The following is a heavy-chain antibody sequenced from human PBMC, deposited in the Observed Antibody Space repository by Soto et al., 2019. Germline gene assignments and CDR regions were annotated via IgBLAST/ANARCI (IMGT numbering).Heavy chain of an antibody. CDR1: GFTFSSYA. CDR3: AKLGIVVVPAAPDAFDI. Sequence: GGSLRLSCAASGFTFSSYAMSWVRQAPGKGLEWVSAISGSGGSTYYADSVKGRFTISRDNSKNTLYLQMNSLRAEDTAVYYCAKLGIVVVPAAPDAFDIWGQGTMVTVSS. V-gene: IGHV3-23*01. J-gene: IGHJ3*02. D-gene: IGHD2-2*01. CDR2: ISGSGGST.